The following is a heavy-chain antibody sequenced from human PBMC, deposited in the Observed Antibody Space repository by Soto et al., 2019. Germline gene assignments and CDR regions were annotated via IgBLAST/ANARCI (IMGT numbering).Heavy chain of an antibody. CDR3: ARVGNRYSSGWYAPDFDY. D-gene: IGHD6-19*01. V-gene: IGHV1-69*13. Sequence: SVKVSCKASGGTFSSYAISWVRQAPGQGLEWMGGIIPIFGTANYAQKFQGRVTITADESTSTAYMELSSLRSEDTAVYYCARVGNRYSSGWYAPDFDYWGQGTLVT. CDR2: IIPIFGTA. J-gene: IGHJ4*02. CDR1: GGTFSSYA.